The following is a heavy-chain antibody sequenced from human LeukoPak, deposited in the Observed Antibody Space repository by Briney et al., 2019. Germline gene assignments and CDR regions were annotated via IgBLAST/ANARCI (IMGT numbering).Heavy chain of an antibody. CDR1: GGSFSGYY. Sequence: KSSETLSLTCAVYGGSFSGYYWSWIRQPPGKGLEWIGEINHSGSTNYNPSLKSRVTISVDTSKNQFSLKLSSVTAADTAVYYCARASRNYYDTKRWFDPWGQGTLVTVSS. J-gene: IGHJ5*02. CDR3: ARASRNYYDTKRWFDP. D-gene: IGHD3-22*01. V-gene: IGHV4-34*01. CDR2: INHSGST.